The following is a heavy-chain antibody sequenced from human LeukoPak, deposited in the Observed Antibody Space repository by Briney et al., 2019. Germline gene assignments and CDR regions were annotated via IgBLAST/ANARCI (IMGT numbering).Heavy chain of an antibody. CDR2: IHFSGSN. Sequence: SETLSLTCTVSGGSISSYYWSWIRQPPGKGLEWIGYIHFSGSNNYNPSLKSRVTVSDDKSKNQFSLKLSSVTAADTAVYYCARIFRGAYFDYWGQGTLVTVSS. CDR3: ARIFRGAYFDY. D-gene: IGHD3-10*01. CDR1: GGSISSYY. V-gene: IGHV4-59*01. J-gene: IGHJ4*02.